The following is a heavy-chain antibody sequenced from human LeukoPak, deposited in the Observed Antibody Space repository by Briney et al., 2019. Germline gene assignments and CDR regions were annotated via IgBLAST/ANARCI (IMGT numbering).Heavy chain of an antibody. D-gene: IGHD1-7*01. CDR2: IFPGGDTT. J-gene: IGHJ3*02. CDR1: GFTFSNYA. CDR3: ASPPTGTTRAFDI. Sequence: PGGSLRLSCAASGFTFSNYAMNWVRQPPGRGLEWVSSIFPGGDTTKYADSVKGRFTISRDNSKNTLYLQMNSLRAEDTAVYYCASPPTGTTRAFDIWGQGTMVTVSS. V-gene: IGHV3-23*01.